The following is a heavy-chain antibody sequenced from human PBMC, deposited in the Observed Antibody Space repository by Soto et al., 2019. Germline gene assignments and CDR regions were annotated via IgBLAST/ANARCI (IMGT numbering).Heavy chain of an antibody. Sequence: QVQLVESGGGVVQPGRSLRLSCAASGFTFSSYGMHWVRQAPGKGLEWVAVISYDGSNKYYADSVKGRFTISRDNSKNTLYLQMNSLRAEDTAVYYCAKGGSYELDYWGQGTLVTVSS. D-gene: IGHD2-15*01. V-gene: IGHV3-30*18. CDR3: AKGGSYELDY. CDR2: ISYDGSNK. J-gene: IGHJ4*02. CDR1: GFTFSSYG.